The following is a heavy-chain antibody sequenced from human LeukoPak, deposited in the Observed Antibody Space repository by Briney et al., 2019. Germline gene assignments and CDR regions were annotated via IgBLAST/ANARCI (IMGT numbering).Heavy chain of an antibody. CDR3: ARVAMIVVAGDAFDI. D-gene: IGHD3-22*01. CDR1: GGSISSSSYY. V-gene: IGHV4-39*07. J-gene: IGHJ3*02. CDR2: IYYSGST. Sequence: SETLSLTCTVSGGSISSSSYYWGWIRQPPGKGLEWIGSIYYSGSTYYNPSLKSRVTISVDTSKNQFSLKLSSVTAADTAVYYCARVAMIVVAGDAFDIWGQGTMVTVSS.